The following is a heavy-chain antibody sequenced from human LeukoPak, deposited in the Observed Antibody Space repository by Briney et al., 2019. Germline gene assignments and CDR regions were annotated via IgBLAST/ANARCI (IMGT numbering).Heavy chain of an antibody. CDR3: ARHGGIGPKRDYFDY. CDR1: GYTFTSYD. V-gene: IGHV1-8*03. J-gene: IGHJ4*02. D-gene: IGHD3-16*01. Sequence: ASVKVSCKASGYTFTSYDINRVRPATGQGLEWMGWMNPNSGNTGYAQKFQGRVTITRNTSISTAYMELSSLRSEDTAVYYCARHGGIGPKRDYFDYWGPGTLVTVSS. CDR2: MNPNSGNT.